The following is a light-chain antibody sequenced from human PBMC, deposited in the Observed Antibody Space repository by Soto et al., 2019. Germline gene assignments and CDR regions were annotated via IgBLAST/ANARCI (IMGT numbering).Light chain of an antibody. CDR1: SGSVSTSSY. J-gene: IGLJ7*01. CDR3: VLYLGGGISM. V-gene: IGLV8-61*01. CDR2: STN. Sequence: QAVVTQEPSFSVSPGGTVTLTCGLSSGSVSTSSYPSWYQQTPGQAPRTLIYSTNIRSSGVPDRFSGSILGNKAALTITGAQADDESDYYCVLYLGGGISMFGGGTQLTVL.